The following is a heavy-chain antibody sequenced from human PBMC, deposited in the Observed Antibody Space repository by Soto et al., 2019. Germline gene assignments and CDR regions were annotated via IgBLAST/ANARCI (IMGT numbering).Heavy chain of an antibody. CDR3: ARDPVSEVAAASSLDF. CDR2: ISTASNYI. D-gene: IGHD6-13*01. CDR1: GFTLSSYS. Sequence: PGGSLRLSCAASGFTLSSYSMNWVRQAPGKGLEWVSSISTASNYIYYADSVKGRFTISRDNAKNLLYLQINSLSAEDTALYYCARDPVSEVAAASSLDFWGQGTLVTVSS. V-gene: IGHV3-21*01. J-gene: IGHJ4*02.